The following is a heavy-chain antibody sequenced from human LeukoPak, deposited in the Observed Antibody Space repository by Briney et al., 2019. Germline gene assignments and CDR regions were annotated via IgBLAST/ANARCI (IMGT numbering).Heavy chain of an antibody. D-gene: IGHD2-2*02. V-gene: IGHV3-48*01. CDR1: GFTFSSYS. CDR3: ARDMCSSASCYTYAFDI. CDR2: ITSSSSTI. J-gene: IGHJ3*02. Sequence: GSLRLSCAASGFTFSSYSMNWVRQAPGKGLEWVSYITSSSSTIYYADSVKGRFTISRDNAKNSLYLQMNSLRAEDTAVYYCARDMCSSASCYTYAFDIWGQGTMVTVSS.